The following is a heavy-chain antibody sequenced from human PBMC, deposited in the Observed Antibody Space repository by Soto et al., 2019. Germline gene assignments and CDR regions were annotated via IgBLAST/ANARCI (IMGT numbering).Heavy chain of an antibody. CDR3: ARASGVYPLDD. V-gene: IGHV3-64*02. Sequence: GGSLRLSCAASGFTFSTYTMHWVRQAPGKGLQYVSAISGDGTTTYYTDSLEGRFTVSRDNSKNTLYLQMGSLRAEDMGVYYCARASGVYPLDDWGQGTLGT. J-gene: IGHJ4*02. CDR1: GFTFSTYT. CDR2: ISGDGTTT. D-gene: IGHD5-12*01.